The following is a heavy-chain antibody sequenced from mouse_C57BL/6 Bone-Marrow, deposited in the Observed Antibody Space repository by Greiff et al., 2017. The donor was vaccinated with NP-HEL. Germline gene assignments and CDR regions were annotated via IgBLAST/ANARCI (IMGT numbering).Heavy chain of an antibody. J-gene: IGHJ1*03. V-gene: IGHV1-18*01. CDR3: ARCYSNYWYFDV. CDR2: INPNNGGT. Sequence: SGYTFTDYNMDWVKQSHGKSLEWIGDINPNNGGTIYNQKFKGKATLTVDKSSSTAYMELRSLTSEDTAVYYCARCYSNYWYFDVWGTGTTVTVSS. D-gene: IGHD2-5*01. CDR1: GYTFTDYN.